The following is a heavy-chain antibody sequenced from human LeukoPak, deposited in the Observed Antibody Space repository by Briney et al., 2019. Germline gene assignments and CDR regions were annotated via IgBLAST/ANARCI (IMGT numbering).Heavy chain of an antibody. CDR1: GGSISSTSYY. V-gene: IGHV4-39*01. CDR2: IYYSGST. Sequence: KPSETLSLTCTVSGGSISSTSYYWGWIRQPLGKGLEWIGSIYYSGSTYYNPSLKSRVTISLATSKNQFSLKLSFVTAADTAVYYCARHRYSAYASSDYWGQGTLVTVSS. D-gene: IGHD5-12*01. J-gene: IGHJ4*02. CDR3: ARHRYSAYASSDY.